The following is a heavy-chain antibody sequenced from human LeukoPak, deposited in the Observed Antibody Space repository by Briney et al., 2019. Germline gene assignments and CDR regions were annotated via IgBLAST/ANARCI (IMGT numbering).Heavy chain of an antibody. J-gene: IGHJ4*02. V-gene: IGHV1-24*01. D-gene: IGHD3-10*01. CDR3: ATGKKFLLLWFGELLI. Sequence: ASVKVSCKVSGYTLTELSMHWVRQAPGKGLEWMGGFDPEDGETIYAQKFQGRVTMTEDTSTDTAYMELSSLRSEDTAVYYCATGKKFLLLWFGELLIWGQGTLVAVSS. CDR1: GYTLTELS. CDR2: FDPEDGET.